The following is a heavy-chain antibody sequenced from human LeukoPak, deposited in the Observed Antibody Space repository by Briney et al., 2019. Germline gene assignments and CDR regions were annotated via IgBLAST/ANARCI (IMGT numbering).Heavy chain of an antibody. Sequence: ERSLRLSCAASGFTFSSYGMHWVRQAPGKGLEWVAVISYDGSNKYYADSVKGRFTISRDNSKNTLYLQMNSLRAEDTAVYYCAKDRGREKYYFDYWGQGTLVTVSS. D-gene: IGHD3-10*01. CDR1: GFTFSSYG. J-gene: IGHJ4*02. CDR2: ISYDGSNK. V-gene: IGHV3-30*18. CDR3: AKDRGREKYYFDY.